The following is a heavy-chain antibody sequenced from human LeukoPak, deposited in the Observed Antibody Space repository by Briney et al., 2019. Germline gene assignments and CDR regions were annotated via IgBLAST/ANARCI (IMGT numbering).Heavy chain of an antibody. CDR3: ARGLGANGYSGYGY. V-gene: IGHV1-2*02. J-gene: IGHJ4*02. CDR1: GYTFTGYY. CDR2: INPNSGGT. Sequence: GASVKVFCKASGYTFTGYYMHWVRQAPGQGLEWMGWINPNSGGTNYAQKFQGRVTMTRDTSISTAYMELSRLRSDDTAVYYCARGLGANGYSGYGYWGQGTLVTVSS. D-gene: IGHD5-12*01.